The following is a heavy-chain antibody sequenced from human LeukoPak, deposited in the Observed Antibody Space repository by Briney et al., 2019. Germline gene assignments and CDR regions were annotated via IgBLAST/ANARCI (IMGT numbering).Heavy chain of an antibody. V-gene: IGHV4-59*08. CDR1: GASISSYH. CDR3: LTVDATMGVDY. Sequence: SETLPLTCTVSGASISSYHWSWIRQPPGRGLEWIGYTHYSGTTNYNPSLRSRLTMSVDTPKNQFSLKLTSVTAADTAVYYCLTVDATMGVDYWGQGTLVTVSS. J-gene: IGHJ4*02. D-gene: IGHD5-18*01. CDR2: THYSGTT.